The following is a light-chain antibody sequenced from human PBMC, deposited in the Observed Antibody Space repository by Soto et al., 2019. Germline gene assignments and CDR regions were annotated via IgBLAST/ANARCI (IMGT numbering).Light chain of an antibody. J-gene: IGKJ1*01. V-gene: IGKV3-11*01. Sequence: EIVLTQSPATLSLSPGERATLSCRASQSVSSYLAWYQHKPGQAPRLLIYDASERATGVPARFSGSGSGTEFTLTISTLEPEDFAVYYCKQYGSSPVTFGQGTKVDIK. CDR3: KQYGSSPVT. CDR2: DAS. CDR1: QSVSSY.